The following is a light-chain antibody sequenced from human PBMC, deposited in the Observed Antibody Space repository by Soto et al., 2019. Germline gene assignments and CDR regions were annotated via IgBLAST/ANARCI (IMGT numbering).Light chain of an antibody. CDR1: QSISSN. CDR3: QQGSSLPPT. V-gene: IGKV1-39*01. CDR2: TAA. J-gene: IGKJ1*01. Sequence: DLQMTQSPSSLSASVGDRVTITCRASQSISSNLNWYQQKPVKATKLLIYTAASLQSVVLSRFRCSGSWTVFTLTIASLQLEDFATYYCQQGSSLPPTFGQGTEMEIK.